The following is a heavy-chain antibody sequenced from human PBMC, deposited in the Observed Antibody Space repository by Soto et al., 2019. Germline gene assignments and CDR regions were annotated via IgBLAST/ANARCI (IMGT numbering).Heavy chain of an antibody. CDR3: ARAEAAAGTRQTTWFDP. D-gene: IGHD6-13*01. CDR1: GGSISSGGYY. V-gene: IGHV4-31*03. CDR2: IYYSGST. J-gene: IGHJ5*02. Sequence: PSETLSLTCTVSGGSISSGGYYWSWIRQHPGKGLEWIGYIYYSGSTYYNPSLKSRVTISVDTSKNQFSLKLSSVTAADTAVYYCARAEAAAGTRQTTWFDPGGQGPLVTVSS.